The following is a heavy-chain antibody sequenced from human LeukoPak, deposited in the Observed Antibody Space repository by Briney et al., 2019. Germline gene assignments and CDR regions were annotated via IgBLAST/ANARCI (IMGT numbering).Heavy chain of an antibody. CDR1: GFTFSTYY. V-gene: IGHV3-23*01. J-gene: IGHJ4*02. CDR2: ISGSGGAT. D-gene: IGHD6-19*01. CDR3: ARGISAWHFDL. Sequence: GGSLRLSCAASGFTFSTYYMSWVRQAPGKGLEWVSGISGSGGATYYADSVRGRFTISRDNSKSTLYVHMNSLRADDAAVYYCARGISAWHFDLWGQGTLVTVSS.